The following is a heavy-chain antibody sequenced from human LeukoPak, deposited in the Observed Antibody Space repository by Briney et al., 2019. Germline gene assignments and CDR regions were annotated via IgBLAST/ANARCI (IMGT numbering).Heavy chain of an antibody. Sequence: SSETLSLTCAVYGGSFSGYYWSWIRQPPGKGLEWIGEINHSGSTSYNPSLKSRVTISVDTSKKQFSLKLSFVTAADTAFYYCARYIVSYPHDAFDIWGQGTMVTVSS. D-gene: IGHD1-26*01. CDR3: ARYIVSYPHDAFDI. CDR1: GGSFSGYY. J-gene: IGHJ3*02. V-gene: IGHV4-34*01. CDR2: INHSGST.